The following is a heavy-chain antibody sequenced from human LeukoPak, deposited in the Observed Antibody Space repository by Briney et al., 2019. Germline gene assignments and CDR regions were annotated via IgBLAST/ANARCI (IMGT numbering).Heavy chain of an antibody. CDR2: ISWNSGSI. D-gene: IGHD3-16*01. V-gene: IGHV3-9*03. Sequence: GGSLRLSCAAPGFTFDDYAMHWVRHAPGKGLEWVSGISWNSGSIGYADSVKGRFTISRDNAKNSLYLQMNSLRAEDMALYYCAKEGGAFDIWGQGTMVTVSS. CDR1: GFTFDDYA. J-gene: IGHJ3*02. CDR3: AKEGGAFDI.